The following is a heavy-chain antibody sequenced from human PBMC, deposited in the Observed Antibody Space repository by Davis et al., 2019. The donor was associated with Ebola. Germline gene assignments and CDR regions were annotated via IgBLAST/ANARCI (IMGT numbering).Heavy chain of an antibody. Sequence: PGGSLRLSCTVSGVSISRHYWGWIRQPPGKGLEWIGSINYSGSTYYNPSLKSRVTISVDTSKNQFSLNLSSVTAADTAVYYCARAPIAGAGTRWGTRWFDPWGQGTLVSVSS. J-gene: IGHJ5*02. CDR1: GVSISRHY. D-gene: IGHD6-13*01. CDR3: ARAPIAGAGTRWGTRWFDP. CDR2: INYSGST. V-gene: IGHV4-39*07.